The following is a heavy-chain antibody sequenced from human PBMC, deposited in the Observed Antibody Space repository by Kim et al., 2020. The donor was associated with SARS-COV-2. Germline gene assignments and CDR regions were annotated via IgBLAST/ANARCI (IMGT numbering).Heavy chain of an antibody. CDR3: ARVPEIYYGSGSFQN. Sequence: ASVKVSCKASGYTFTSYGISWVRQAPGQGLEWMGWISAYNGNTNYAQKLQGRVTMTTDTSTSTAYMELRSLRSDDTAVYYCARVPEIYYGSGSFQNWGQGTLVTVSS. CDR2: ISAYNGNT. V-gene: IGHV1-18*04. D-gene: IGHD3-10*01. CDR1: GYTFTSYG. J-gene: IGHJ4*02.